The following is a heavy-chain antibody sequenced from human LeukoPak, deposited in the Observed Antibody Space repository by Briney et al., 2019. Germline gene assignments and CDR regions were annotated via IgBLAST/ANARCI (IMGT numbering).Heavy chain of an antibody. CDR1: GYTFPSYY. V-gene: IGHV1-46*01. Sequence: ASVKVSCKASGYTFPSYYVHWVRQAPGQGLEWMGMINPSGGSTSYAQKFQGRVTITADKSTSTAYMELSSLRSEDTAVYYCARGSPYWYFDLWGRGTLVTVSS. D-gene: IGHD3-10*01. CDR2: INPSGGST. CDR3: ARGSPYWYFDL. J-gene: IGHJ2*01.